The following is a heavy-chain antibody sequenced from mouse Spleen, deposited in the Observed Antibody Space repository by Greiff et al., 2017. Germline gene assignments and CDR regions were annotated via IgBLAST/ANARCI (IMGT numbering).Heavy chain of an antibody. V-gene: IGHV1-14*01. CDR1: GYTFTSYV. J-gene: IGHJ4*01. Sequence: EVQLQQSGPELVKPGASVKMSCKASGYTFTSYVMHWVKQKPGQGLEWIGYINPYNDGTKYNEKFKGKATLTSDKSSSTAYMELSSLTSEDSAVYYCARQDLSYDYGLMDYWGQGTSVTVSS. CDR2: INPYNDGT. D-gene: IGHD2-4*01. CDR3: ARQDLSYDYGLMDY.